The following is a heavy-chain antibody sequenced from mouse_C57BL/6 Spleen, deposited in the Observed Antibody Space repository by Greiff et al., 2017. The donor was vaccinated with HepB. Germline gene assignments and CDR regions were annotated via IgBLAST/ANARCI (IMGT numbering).Heavy chain of an antibody. V-gene: IGHV1-82*01. CDR2: IYPGDGDT. J-gene: IGHJ2*01. Sequence: VKLVESGPELVKPGASVKISCKASGYAFSSSWMNWVKQRPGKGLEWIGRIYPGDGDTNYNGKFKGKATLTADKSSSTAYMQLSSLTSEDSAVYFCARGRAYYSNYFDYWGQGTTLTVSS. CDR1: GYAFSSSW. D-gene: IGHD2-5*01. CDR3: ARGRAYYSNYFDY.